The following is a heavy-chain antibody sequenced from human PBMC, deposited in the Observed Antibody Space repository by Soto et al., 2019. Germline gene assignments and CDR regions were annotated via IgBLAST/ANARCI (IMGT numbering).Heavy chain of an antibody. D-gene: IGHD1-20*01. V-gene: IGHV1-8*01. CDR1: GYTFTSYD. Sequence: ASVKVSCKASGYTFTSYDINWVRQATGQGLEWMGWMNPNSGNTGYAQKFQGRVTMTRNTSISTSYMELSSLRSEDTAVYYCARGGITGTTRQNWCEPWGQQTRVTVSS. CDR3: ARGGITGTTRQNWCEP. J-gene: IGHJ5*02. CDR2: MNPNSGNT.